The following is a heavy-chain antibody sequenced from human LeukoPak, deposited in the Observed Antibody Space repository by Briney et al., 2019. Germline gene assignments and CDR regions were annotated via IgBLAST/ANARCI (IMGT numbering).Heavy chain of an antibody. CDR3: ARRTVATTGVDY. J-gene: IGHJ4*02. V-gene: IGHV4-39*01. Sequence: PSETLSLTCTVSGASISSRSYYWDWIRQPPGKGLDWIGSIYFSGSTYYNPSLNSRVTIPVDTSKNQFSLKLISVTAADTAVYYCARRTVATTGVDYWGQGTLVTVSS. CDR1: GASISSRSYY. CDR2: IYFSGST. D-gene: IGHD5-12*01.